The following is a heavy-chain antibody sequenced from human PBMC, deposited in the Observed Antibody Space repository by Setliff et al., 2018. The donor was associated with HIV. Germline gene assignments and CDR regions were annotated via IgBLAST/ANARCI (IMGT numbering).Heavy chain of an antibody. Sequence: PSETLSLTCTVSGGSISSSSYYWGWIRQPPGKGLEWIGSIYYSGSTYCNPSLKSRVTISVDTSKNQSSLKLSSVTAADTAVYYCARHGVGYCSSTSCYGVPYYYMDVWGKGTTVTVSS. CDR1: GGSISSSSYY. CDR2: IYYSGST. CDR3: ARHGVGYCSSTSCYGVPYYYMDV. V-gene: IGHV4-39*01. D-gene: IGHD2-2*01. J-gene: IGHJ6*03.